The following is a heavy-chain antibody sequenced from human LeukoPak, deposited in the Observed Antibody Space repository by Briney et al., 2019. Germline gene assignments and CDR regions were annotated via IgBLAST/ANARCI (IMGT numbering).Heavy chain of an antibody. J-gene: IGHJ3*02. CDR2: IRYDGRNK. V-gene: IGHV3-30*02. D-gene: IGHD3-9*01. CDR1: GFTFSSCG. CDR3: AKGPIYDILTGWRKTHNAFDI. Sequence: PGGSLRLFCAASGFTFSSCGMHWVRQAPGKGLEWVAFIRYDGRNKYYADSVKGRFTISRDNSKNTLYLQMNSLRAEDTAVYYCAKGPIYDILTGWRKTHNAFDIWGQGTMVTVSS.